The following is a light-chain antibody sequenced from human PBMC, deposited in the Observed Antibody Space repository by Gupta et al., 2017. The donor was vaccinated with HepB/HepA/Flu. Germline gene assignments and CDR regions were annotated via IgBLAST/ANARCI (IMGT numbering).Light chain of an antibody. CDR1: QAISRD. J-gene: IGKJ5*01. V-gene: IGKV1-9*01. CDR3: QHLNGYTH. CDR2: AGS. Sequence: DFDLTESPHFLSASLGDRVTITCRSSQAISRDFEWYKQYPGTAPRLLIYAGSTLQSGVPSRGSGSGSESEFTLTIRSLQPEEFETCHCQHLNGYTHFGQGTRLEVK.